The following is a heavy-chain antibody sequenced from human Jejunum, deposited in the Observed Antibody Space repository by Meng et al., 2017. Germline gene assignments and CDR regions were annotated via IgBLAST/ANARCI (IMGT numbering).Heavy chain of an antibody. J-gene: IGHJ6*02. CDR1: GYTFTAYY. Sequence: ASVKVSCKASGYTFTAYYIHWVRQAPGQGLEWMGWINTANGYTKYSQKFQTRVTFTLDTSARTAYMELSSLRSEDTGLYYCARDKGPAVSLPYSDGMDVWGQGTTVTVSS. CDR2: INTANGYT. D-gene: IGHD2-2*01. V-gene: IGHV1/OR15-3*02. CDR3: ARDKGPAVSLPYSDGMDV.